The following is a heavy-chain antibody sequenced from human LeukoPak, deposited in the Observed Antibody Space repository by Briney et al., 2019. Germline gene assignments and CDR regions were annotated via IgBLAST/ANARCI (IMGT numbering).Heavy chain of an antibody. V-gene: IGHV3-23*01. D-gene: IGHD7-27*01. CDR3: AKDLSWGYFDY. CDR1: GFTFSSYA. Sequence: GGSLRLSCVASGFTFSSYAMSWVRQAPGKGLEWVSAISGSGVTTHYADSVKGRFTISRDNSKNTLYLQMNSLRAEDTAVYYCAKDLSWGYFDYWGQGTLVTVSS. J-gene: IGHJ4*02. CDR2: ISGSGVTT.